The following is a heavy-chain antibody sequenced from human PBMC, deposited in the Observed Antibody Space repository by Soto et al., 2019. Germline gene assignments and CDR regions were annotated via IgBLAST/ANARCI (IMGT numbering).Heavy chain of an antibody. Sequence: EVQLVESGGGLIQPGGSLRLSCAASGFTVSSNYMSWVRQAPGKGLEWGSVIYSGGSTYYADSVKGRFTISRDNSKNTLYLQMNSLRAEDTAVYYCARDRTVGSGSYLYYYYGMDVWGQGTTVTVSS. V-gene: IGHV3-53*01. J-gene: IGHJ6*02. CDR3: ARDRTVGSGSYLYYYYGMDV. CDR2: IYSGGST. D-gene: IGHD3-10*01. CDR1: GFTVSSNY.